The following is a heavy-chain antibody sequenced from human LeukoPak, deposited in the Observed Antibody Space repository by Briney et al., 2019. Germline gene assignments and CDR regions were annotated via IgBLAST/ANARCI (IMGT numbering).Heavy chain of an antibody. CDR1: GFTFGSTD. D-gene: IGHD3-9*01. V-gene: IGHV3-23*01. J-gene: IGHJ1*01. CDR3: AKNSEIWSF. Sequence: GGSLRLSCAASGFTFGSTDMTWVRQAPGKGLEWLSTISGTGDTYYADSVRGRFTISRDNSKTTLYLQMNSLRAEDTATYYCAKNSEIWSFWGQGALVTVSS. CDR2: ISGTGDT.